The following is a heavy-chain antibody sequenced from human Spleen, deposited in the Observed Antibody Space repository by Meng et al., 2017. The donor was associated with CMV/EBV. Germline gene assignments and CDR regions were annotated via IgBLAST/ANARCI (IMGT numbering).Heavy chain of an antibody. V-gene: IGHV1-18*01. CDR3: GRTPYHDFWSGYF. Sequence: CKASGYTFTNYGITWVRQAPGQGLEWMGWISAYDGNTNYAQKLQGRVTMSTDTSTGTAYMELRSLTSDDTAVYFCGRTPYHDFWSGYFWGQGTLVTVSS. CDR2: ISAYDGNT. J-gene: IGHJ4*02. CDR1: GYTFTNYG. D-gene: IGHD3-3*01.